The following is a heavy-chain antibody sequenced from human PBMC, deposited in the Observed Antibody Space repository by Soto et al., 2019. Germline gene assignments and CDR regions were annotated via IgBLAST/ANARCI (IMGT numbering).Heavy chain of an antibody. D-gene: IGHD2-2*01. J-gene: IGHJ6*02. V-gene: IGHV1-24*01. Sequence: ASVKVSCKVSGHTLTELSMHWVRQAPGKGPEWMGGFDPEDGETIYAQKFQGRVTMTRDTSTSTVYMELSSLRSEDTAVYYCASHLLVPAASYYYGMDVWGQGTTVTVSS. CDR3: ASHLLVPAASYYYGMDV. CDR2: FDPEDGET. CDR1: GHTLTELS.